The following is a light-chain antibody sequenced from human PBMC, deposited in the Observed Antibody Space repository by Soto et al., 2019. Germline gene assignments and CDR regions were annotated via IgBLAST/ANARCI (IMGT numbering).Light chain of an antibody. V-gene: IGKV1-9*01. CDR1: QGIGGY. J-gene: IGKJ4*01. CDR2: KAS. CDR3: QQLSSYPVT. Sequence: IQLTQSPSFLSASVGDRVTISCRASQGIGGYLSWYQQKPGKAPQLLIYKASTLKSGVPSRFSGSGFGTEFALTISSLQPEDIATYYCQQLSSYPVTFGGGTKVDNK.